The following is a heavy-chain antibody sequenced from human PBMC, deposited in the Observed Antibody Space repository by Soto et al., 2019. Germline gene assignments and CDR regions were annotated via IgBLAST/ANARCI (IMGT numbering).Heavy chain of an antibody. Sequence: SETLSLTGTVSGGSISSGDNYWSWIRQPPGKGLEWIGYIYYSGSTYYNPSLKSRVTISVDTSKNQFSLKLSSVTAADTAVYYCARGSRSDYGMDVWGHGTTVTVSS. CDR2: IYYSGST. CDR3: ARGSRSDYGMDV. CDR1: GGSISSGDNY. J-gene: IGHJ6*02. V-gene: IGHV4-30-4*01. D-gene: IGHD3-10*01.